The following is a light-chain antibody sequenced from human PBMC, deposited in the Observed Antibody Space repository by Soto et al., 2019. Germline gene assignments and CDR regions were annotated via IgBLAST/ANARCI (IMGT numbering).Light chain of an antibody. CDR3: ATWDDSLNGQV. J-gene: IGLJ2*01. CDR2: YDD. Sequence: QSVLTQPPSVSGAPRQRVTISCSGSRSNIGNNAVNWYQQFPGRAPKLLIYYDDLLPSGVSDRFSGSKSGTSASLAISGLQSEDEADYYYATWDDSLNGQVFGGGTQLTVL. V-gene: IGLV1-36*01. CDR1: RSNIGNNA.